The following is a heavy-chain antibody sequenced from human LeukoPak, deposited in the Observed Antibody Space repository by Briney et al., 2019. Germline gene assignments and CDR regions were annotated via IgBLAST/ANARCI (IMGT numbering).Heavy chain of an antibody. J-gene: IGHJ4*02. V-gene: IGHV5-51*01. D-gene: IGHD3-16*01. CDR3: ARYEDSFYFHY. CDR2: IYPGDSDT. Sequence: GESLKISCKGSGYNFTNSWIGWVRQMPGKGLEWMGIIYPGDSDTRYSPSFQGQVTISADKSISTAYLQWSSLKASDTAMYYCARYEDSFYFHYWGQGTLVTVSS. CDR1: GYNFTNSW.